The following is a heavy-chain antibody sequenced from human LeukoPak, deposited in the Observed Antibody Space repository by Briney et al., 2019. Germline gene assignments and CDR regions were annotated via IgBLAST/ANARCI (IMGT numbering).Heavy chain of an antibody. Sequence: GRSLRLSCAAPGFTFDDYAMHWVRQAPGKGLEWVSGITWNSGNIVYADSVKGRFTISRDNAKNSLYLQMDSLRAEDTALYYCAKDTPGMGFDYWGQGTPVTVSS. CDR1: GFTFDDYA. D-gene: IGHD6-13*01. CDR3: AKDTPGMGFDY. J-gene: IGHJ4*02. V-gene: IGHV3-9*01. CDR2: ITWNSGNI.